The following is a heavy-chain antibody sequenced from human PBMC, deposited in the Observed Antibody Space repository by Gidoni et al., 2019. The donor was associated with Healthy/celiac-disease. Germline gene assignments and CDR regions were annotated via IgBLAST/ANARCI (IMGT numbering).Heavy chain of an antibody. J-gene: IGHJ5*02. V-gene: IGHV3-7*01. CDR3: ARGWGVFDP. D-gene: IGHD3-16*01. CDR1: GFTFSSYW. CDR2: IKQDGSEK. Sequence: EVQLVESGGGLVQPGGSLRLSCAASGFTFSSYWMSWVRPAPGKGLVLVANIKQDGSEKYYVDSVKGRFTISRDNAKNSLYLQMNSLRAEDTAVYYCARGWGVFDPWGQGTLVTVSS.